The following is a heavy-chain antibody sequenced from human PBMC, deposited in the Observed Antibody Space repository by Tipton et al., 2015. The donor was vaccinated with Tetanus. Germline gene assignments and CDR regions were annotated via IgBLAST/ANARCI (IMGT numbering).Heavy chain of an antibody. J-gene: IGHJ4*02. Sequence: TLSLTCTVSGGSIRGGTFYWGWIRQPPGKGLEWIGSIYDSGDTYYIPSLKSRVTIYVDTSKNQFSLNLNSMAAADTGVYYCARHQSGYFTPFDYWGQGTLVTVSS. V-gene: IGHV4-39*01. CDR2: IYDSGDT. D-gene: IGHD3-3*01. CDR1: GGSIRGGTFY. CDR3: ARHQSGYFTPFDY.